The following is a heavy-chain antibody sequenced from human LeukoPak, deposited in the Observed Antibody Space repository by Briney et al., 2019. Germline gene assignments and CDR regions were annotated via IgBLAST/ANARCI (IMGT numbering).Heavy chain of an antibody. CDR1: GGTFSSYA. CDR3: ARGNLRLGTAMVVLGSNSFDY. Sequence: PLASVKVSCKASGGTFSSYAISWVRQAPGQGLEWMGGIIPIFGTANYAQKFQGRVTITADESTSTAYMELSSLRSEDTAVYYCARGNLRLGTAMVVLGSNSFDYWGQGTLVTVSS. D-gene: IGHD5-18*01. V-gene: IGHV1-69*13. CDR2: IIPIFGTA. J-gene: IGHJ4*02.